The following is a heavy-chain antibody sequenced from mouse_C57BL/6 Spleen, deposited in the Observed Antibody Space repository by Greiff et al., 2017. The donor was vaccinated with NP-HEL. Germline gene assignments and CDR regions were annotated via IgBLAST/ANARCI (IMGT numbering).Heavy chain of an antibody. CDR3: TAGGRGGYFDV. Sequence: EVKLVESGAELVRPGASVKLSCTASGFNIKDDYMHWVKQRPEQGLEWIGWIDPENGDTEYASKFQGKATITADTSSNTAYLQLSSLTSEDAAVYYCTAGGRGGYFDVWGTGTTVTVSS. CDR1: GFNIKDDY. V-gene: IGHV14-4*01. D-gene: IGHD1-1*01. J-gene: IGHJ1*03. CDR2: IDPENGDT.